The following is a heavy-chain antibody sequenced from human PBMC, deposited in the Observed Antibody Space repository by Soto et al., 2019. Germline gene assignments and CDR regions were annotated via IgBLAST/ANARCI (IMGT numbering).Heavy chain of an antibody. V-gene: IGHV4-59*08. Sequence: PSETLSLTCTVSGGSISSYYWSWIRQPPGKGLEWIGYIYYSGSTNYNPSLKSRVTISVDTSKNQFSLKLSSVTSADTAVYYCARRWGRTFDYWGQGTLVTVSS. J-gene: IGHJ4*02. CDR2: IYYSGST. D-gene: IGHD7-27*01. CDR3: ARRWGRTFDY. CDR1: GGSISSYY.